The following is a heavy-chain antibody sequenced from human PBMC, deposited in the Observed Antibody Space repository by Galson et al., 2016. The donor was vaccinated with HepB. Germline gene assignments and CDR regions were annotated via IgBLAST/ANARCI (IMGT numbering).Heavy chain of an antibody. CDR3: ARSSSCSTINCFLPFDS. Sequence: SLRLSCAGSGFTFSSHAMHWVRQAPGKGLEWVAIVSDDGTHTDYADSVKGRFTISRDNSKNTLYLQMNSLRAEDTSMYYCARSSSCSTINCFLPFDSWGLGTLVTVSS. J-gene: IGHJ4*02. CDR1: GFTFSSHA. D-gene: IGHD2-2*01. V-gene: IGHV3-30-3*01. CDR2: VSDDGTHT.